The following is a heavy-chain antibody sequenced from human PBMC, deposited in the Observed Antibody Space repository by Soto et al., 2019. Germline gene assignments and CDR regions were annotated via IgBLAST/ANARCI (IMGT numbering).Heavy chain of an antibody. D-gene: IGHD5-12*01. V-gene: IGHV3-48*01. CDR3: ARNGVGYAYYFDY. CDR1: GFTFSSYS. Sequence: EVQLVESGGGVVQPGGSLRLSCAASGFTFSSYSMNWVRQAPGKGLEWVSYISSSSSTIYYADSVKGRFTISRDNAKTSLYLQMNSLRAEDTAVYYCARNGVGYAYYFDYWGQGTLVTVSS. CDR2: ISSSSSTI. J-gene: IGHJ4*02.